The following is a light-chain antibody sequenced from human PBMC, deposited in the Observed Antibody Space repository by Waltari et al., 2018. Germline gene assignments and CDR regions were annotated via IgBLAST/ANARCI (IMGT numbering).Light chain of an antibody. J-gene: IGKJ4*01. CDR2: WAS. CDR3: QQYYSTLLT. CDR1: PRVLDSSNNKNY. Sequence: DIVMTQSPDSLAVSLGERATINCKSSPRVLDSSNNKNYLAWYQQKPGQPPKLLIYWASTRESGVPDRFSGSGSGTDFTLTISSLQAEDVAVYYCQQYYSTLLTFGGGTKVEIK. V-gene: IGKV4-1*01.